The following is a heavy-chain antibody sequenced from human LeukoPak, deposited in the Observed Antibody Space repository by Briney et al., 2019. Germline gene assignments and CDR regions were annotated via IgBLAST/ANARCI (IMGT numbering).Heavy chain of an antibody. CDR3: AKGLLRLEDFDY. CDR1: GFIFNTYV. Sequence: GGSLRLSCAASGFIFNTYVMHWVRQAPGKGLEWLAFIRYDGSNKNYADSVKGRFTISRDNSKNTLYLQMNSLRAEDTAVYYCAKGLLRLEDFDYWGQGTLVTVSS. V-gene: IGHV3-30*02. CDR2: IRYDGSNK. J-gene: IGHJ4*02. D-gene: IGHD2-15*01.